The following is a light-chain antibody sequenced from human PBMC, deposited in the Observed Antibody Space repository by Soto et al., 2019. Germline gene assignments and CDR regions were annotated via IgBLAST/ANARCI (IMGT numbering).Light chain of an antibody. CDR1: QGISSA. Sequence: AIQLTQSPSSLSASVGDRVTITCRASQGISSALAWYQQKPGKAPKLLIYDASSLESGVPSMFSGRGSGTDFTLTISTLQPEDFATYDCQQFNNYPITVGQGTRREIK. J-gene: IGKJ5*01. V-gene: IGKV1D-13*01. CDR2: DAS. CDR3: QQFNNYPIT.